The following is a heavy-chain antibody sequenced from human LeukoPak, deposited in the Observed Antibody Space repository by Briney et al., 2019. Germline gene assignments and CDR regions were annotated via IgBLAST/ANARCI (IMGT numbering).Heavy chain of an antibody. CDR3: AKTRQGGYYFDY. CDR2: ISGSGGST. D-gene: IGHD3-16*01. J-gene: IGHJ4*02. V-gene: IGHV3-23*01. CDR1: GFTFSSYA. Sequence: GGSLRLSCATSGFTFSSYAMSWVRQAPGKGLEWVSAISGSGGSTYYADSVKGRFTISRDNSKNTLYLQMNSLRAEDTAVYYCAKTRQGGYYFDYWGQGTLVTVSS.